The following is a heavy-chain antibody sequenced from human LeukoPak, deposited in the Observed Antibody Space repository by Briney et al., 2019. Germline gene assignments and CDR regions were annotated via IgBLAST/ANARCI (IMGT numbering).Heavy chain of an antibody. CDR3: ARDCSGGTCIDFDS. Sequence: SVKVSCKASGGSFSSYAISWVRQAPGQGLEWMGRIIPILGTANYAQKFQGRVTITADKSTSTAYMELNSLRSEDTAMYYCARDCSGGTCIDFDSWGQGTLVTVSS. CDR1: GGSFSSYA. CDR2: IIPILGTA. J-gene: IGHJ4*02. V-gene: IGHV1-69*04. D-gene: IGHD2-15*01.